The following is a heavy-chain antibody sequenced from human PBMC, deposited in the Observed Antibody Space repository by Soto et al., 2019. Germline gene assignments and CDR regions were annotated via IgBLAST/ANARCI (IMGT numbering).Heavy chain of an antibody. CDR2: ISGSSSTI. CDR3: AREPPGEENWFDP. Sequence: HPGGSLRLSCAASGFTFSSYSMNWVRQAPGKGLEWVSFISGSSSTIYYADSVKGRFTISRDNAKNSLYLQMNSLRAEDTAVYYCAREPPGEENWFDPWGQGTLVTVS. J-gene: IGHJ5*02. CDR1: GFTFSSYS. D-gene: IGHD4-17*01. V-gene: IGHV3-48*01.